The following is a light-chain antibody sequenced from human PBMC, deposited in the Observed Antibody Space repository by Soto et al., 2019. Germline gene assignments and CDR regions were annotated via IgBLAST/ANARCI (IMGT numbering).Light chain of an antibody. Sequence: QSVLTQPPSVSGAPGQRVTVSCTGISSNIGAGYDVHWYQQLPGTAPKLLIYGNSNRPSGVPDRFSGSKSGTSASLAITGLQAEDEADYYCQSYDSSLSRFVVFGGGTKLTVL. J-gene: IGLJ2*01. CDR3: QSYDSSLSRFVV. V-gene: IGLV1-40*01. CDR2: GNS. CDR1: SSNIGAGYD.